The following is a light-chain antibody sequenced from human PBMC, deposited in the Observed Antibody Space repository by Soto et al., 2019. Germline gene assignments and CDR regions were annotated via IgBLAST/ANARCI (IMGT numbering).Light chain of an antibody. J-gene: IGLJ3*02. V-gene: IGLV2-8*01. CDR3: SSYAGSNTWV. Sequence: QSALTQPPSASGSPGQSVTISCTGTSSDVGGYNYVSWYQQHPGKAPKLLIFEVTSRPSGVPDRFSGSKSGNTASLTVSGLQAEDEAHYYCSSYAGSNTWVFGGGTKLTVL. CDR1: SSDVGGYNY. CDR2: EVT.